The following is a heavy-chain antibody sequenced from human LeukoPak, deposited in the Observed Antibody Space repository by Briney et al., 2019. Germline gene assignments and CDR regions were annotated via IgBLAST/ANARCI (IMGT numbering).Heavy chain of an antibody. V-gene: IGHV3-73*01. D-gene: IGHD2-8*02. CDR3: ARSLPWSSTGFDP. CDR2: IRSKANSYAT. J-gene: IGHJ5*02. Sequence: PGGSLRLSCAASGFTFRGSAMHWVRQASGKGLEWVGRIRSKANSYATAYAASVKGRFTISRDDSKNTAYLQMNSLRAEDTAVYYCARSLPWSSTGFDPWGQGTLVTVSS. CDR1: GFTFRGSA.